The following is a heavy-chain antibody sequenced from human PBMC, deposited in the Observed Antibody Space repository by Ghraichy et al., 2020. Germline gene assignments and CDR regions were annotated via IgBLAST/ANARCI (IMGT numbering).Heavy chain of an antibody. D-gene: IGHD5-24*01. J-gene: IGHJ4*02. Sequence: SETLSLTCTVSGGSISSYYWSWIRQPPGKGLEWIGYIYYSGSTNYNPSLKSRVTISVDTSKNQFSLKLSSVTAADTAVYYCARGQPGWLQTEISFDYWGQGTLVTVSS. CDR2: IYYSGST. CDR1: GGSISSYY. CDR3: ARGQPGWLQTEISFDY. V-gene: IGHV4-59*01.